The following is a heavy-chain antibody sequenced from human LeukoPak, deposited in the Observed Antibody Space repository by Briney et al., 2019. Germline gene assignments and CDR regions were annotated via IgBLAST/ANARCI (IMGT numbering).Heavy chain of an antibody. CDR3: ARRRTMVRGVLDP. D-gene: IGHD3-10*01. V-gene: IGHV4-34*01. Sequence: TSETLSLTCAVYGGSFSGYYWSWIRQPPGKGLEWIGEINHSGSTNYNPSLKSRATISVDTSKNQFSLKLSSVTAADTAVYYCARRRTMVRGVLDPWGQGTLVTVSS. J-gene: IGHJ5*02. CDR2: INHSGST. CDR1: GGSFSGYY.